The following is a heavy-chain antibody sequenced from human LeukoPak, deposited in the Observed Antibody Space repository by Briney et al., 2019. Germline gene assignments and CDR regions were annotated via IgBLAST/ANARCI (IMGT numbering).Heavy chain of an antibody. D-gene: IGHD4/OR15-4a*01. CDR2: IIPIFGTA. CDR1: GYTFTSYD. Sequence: SVKVSCKASGYTFTSYDINWVRQAPGQGLEWMGGIIPIFGTANYAQKFQGRVTITTDESTSTAYMEPSSLRSEDTAVYYCAREGLSRGFDYWGQGTLVTVSS. CDR3: AREGLSRGFDY. V-gene: IGHV1-69*05. J-gene: IGHJ4*02.